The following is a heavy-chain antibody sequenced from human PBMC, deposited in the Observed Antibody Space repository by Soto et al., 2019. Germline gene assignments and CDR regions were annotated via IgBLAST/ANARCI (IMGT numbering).Heavy chain of an antibody. Sequence: GGSLRLSCAASGFPSRNYAMNWVRQAPGKGLEWVGRIKSKVDGGTTDFAAPVKGRFAISRDDSRSMMYMQMNSLKIEDTAVYYCTTDSDFSTRLVRFDYWGRGTLVTVSS. D-gene: IGHD3-3*01. V-gene: IGHV3-15*07. CDR1: GFPSRNYA. CDR2: IKSKVDGGTT. CDR3: TTDSDFSTRLVRFDY. J-gene: IGHJ4*01.